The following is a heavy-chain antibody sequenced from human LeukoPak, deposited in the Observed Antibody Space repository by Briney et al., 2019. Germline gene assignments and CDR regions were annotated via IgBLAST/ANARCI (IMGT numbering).Heavy chain of an antibody. D-gene: IGHD6-13*01. Sequence: SETLSLTCAVSGGSISSGGYSWSWIRQPPGKGLEWIGYIYHSGSTYYSPSLKSRVTISVDRSKNQFSLKLSSVTAADTAVYYCARGAAAGVDYFDYWGQGTLVTVSS. V-gene: IGHV4-30-2*01. CDR2: IYHSGST. CDR3: ARGAAAGVDYFDY. CDR1: GGSISSGGYS. J-gene: IGHJ4*02.